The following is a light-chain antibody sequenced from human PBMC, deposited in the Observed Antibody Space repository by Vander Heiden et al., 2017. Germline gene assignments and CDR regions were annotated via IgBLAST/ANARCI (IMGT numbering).Light chain of an antibody. V-gene: IGKV3-15*01. CDR3: QQHNNWPPWT. CDR1: QSVSSN. J-gene: IGKJ1*01. CDR2: GAS. Sequence: EIVMTQSPATLSVSPGERATLSCRASQSVSSNLAWYQQKPGQPPRLLIYGASTRTTGIPARFSGSGYGTEFTLTISSRQSEDFAVYYCQQHNNWPPWTFGQGTKVEIK.